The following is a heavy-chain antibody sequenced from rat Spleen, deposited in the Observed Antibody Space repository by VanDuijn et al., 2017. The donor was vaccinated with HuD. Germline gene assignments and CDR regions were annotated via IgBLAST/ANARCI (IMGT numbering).Heavy chain of an antibody. V-gene: IGHV4-2*01. CDR1: GFNFNDYW. D-gene: IGHD4-3*01. CDR2: INKVSSIK. CDR3: VTERLGVEG. J-gene: IGHJ2*01. Sequence: EVKLVESGGGLVQPGRSLKLSCAASGFNFNDYWMGWVRQAPGKGLDWIGEINKVSSIKKYIPSLKDKITISRNNAQNTLYLKISKLGSEDTAIYYCVTERLGVEGWGQGVMVTVSS.